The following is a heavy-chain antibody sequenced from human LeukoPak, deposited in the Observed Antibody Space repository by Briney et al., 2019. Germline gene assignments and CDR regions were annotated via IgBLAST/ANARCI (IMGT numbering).Heavy chain of an antibody. D-gene: IGHD3-9*01. V-gene: IGHV3-48*03. CDR1: GFTFSSYE. Sequence: GGSLRLSCAASGFTFSSYEMNWVRQAPGKGLEWISYISSSGSTIYYADSVKGRLTISRDNAKNSLYLQMNSLRAEDTAVYYCARDLRYFDSPFDYWGQGTLVTVSS. CDR2: ISSSGSTI. CDR3: ARDLRYFDSPFDY. J-gene: IGHJ4*02.